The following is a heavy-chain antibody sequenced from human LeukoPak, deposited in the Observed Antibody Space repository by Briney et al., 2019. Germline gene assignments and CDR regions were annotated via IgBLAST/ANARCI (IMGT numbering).Heavy chain of an antibody. Sequence: PSETLSLTCTVSGGSISSYYWSWIRQPPGKGLEWVGYIYNSVSTKYNPSLKSRVTISVDTSKNQFSLKVSSVTAADTAVYDCARRSGDGYYFFDYWGQRTLVTVSS. CDR3: ARRSGDGYYFFDY. V-gene: IGHV4-59*08. CDR1: GGSISSYY. CDR2: IYNSVST. J-gene: IGHJ4*02. D-gene: IGHD3-22*01.